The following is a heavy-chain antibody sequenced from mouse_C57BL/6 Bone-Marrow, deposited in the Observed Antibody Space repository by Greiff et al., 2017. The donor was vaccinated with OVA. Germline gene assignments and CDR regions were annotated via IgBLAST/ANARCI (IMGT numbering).Heavy chain of an antibody. CDR3: AKFITTVVEGGY. D-gene: IGHD1-1*01. J-gene: IGHJ2*01. Sequence: VQLQQSGPGLVQPSQSLSITCTVSGFSLTSYGVHWVRQSPGKGLEWLGVIWRGGSTDYNAAFMSRLSITKDNSKSPVFFKMNRLQADDTAIYYCAKFITTVVEGGYWGQGTTLTVSS. V-gene: IGHV2-5*01. CDR2: IWRGGST. CDR1: GFSLTSYG.